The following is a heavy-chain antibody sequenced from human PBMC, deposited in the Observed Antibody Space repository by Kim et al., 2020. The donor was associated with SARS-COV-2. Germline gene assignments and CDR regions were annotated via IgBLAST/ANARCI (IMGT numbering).Heavy chain of an antibody. CDR2: ISYDGSNR. V-gene: IGHV3-30*04. J-gene: IGHJ6*02. D-gene: IGHD2-15*01. CDR1: GFTFGTYA. Sequence: GGSLRLSCAASGFTFGTYAMHWVRQAPGKGLEWVAVISYDGSNRYYADSVKDRFTISRDNSKNTLSLQMNSLRAEDTAVYYCARGLLGNYYYGMDVWGQGTTVTVSS. CDR3: ARGLLGNYYYGMDV.